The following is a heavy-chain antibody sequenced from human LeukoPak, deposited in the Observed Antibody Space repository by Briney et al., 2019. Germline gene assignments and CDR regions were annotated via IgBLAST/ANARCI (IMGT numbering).Heavy chain of an antibody. Sequence: GESRKVSCKGSGYSFTSYWIGWVRQMPGKGLEWMGIIYPGDSDTRYSPSFQGQVTISADKSISTAYLQWSSLKASDTAMYYCARQYCSSTSCYYFDYWGQGTLVTVSS. CDR3: ARQYCSSTSCYYFDY. J-gene: IGHJ4*02. CDR1: GYSFTSYW. V-gene: IGHV5-51*01. D-gene: IGHD2-2*01. CDR2: IYPGDSDT.